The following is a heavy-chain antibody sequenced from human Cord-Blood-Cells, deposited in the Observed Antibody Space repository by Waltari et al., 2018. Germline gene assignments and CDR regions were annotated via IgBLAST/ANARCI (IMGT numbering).Heavy chain of an antibody. Sequence: QVQLQQWGAGLLKPSETLSLTCAVYGGSFSGYYWSWIRQPPGKGLEWIGEINHSGSTNYNPSLKSRGTISVDTSKNQFSLKLSSVTAADTAVYYCARAYCSSTSCYDWFDPWGQGTLVTVSS. D-gene: IGHD2-2*01. CDR2: INHSGST. J-gene: IGHJ5*02. CDR1: GGSFSGYY. V-gene: IGHV4-34*01. CDR3: ARAYCSSTSCYDWFDP.